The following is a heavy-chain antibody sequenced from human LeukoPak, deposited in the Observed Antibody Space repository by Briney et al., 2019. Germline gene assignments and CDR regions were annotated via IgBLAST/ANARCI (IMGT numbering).Heavy chain of an antibody. CDR1: GGSISSYY. CDR3: ARHEYYYGSGSSIDY. CDR2: IYYSGST. V-gene: IGHV4-59*08. D-gene: IGHD3-10*01. Sequence: SETLSLTCTVSGGSISSYYWGWIRQPPGKGLEWIGYIYYSGSTNYNPSLKSRVTISVDTSKNQFSLKLSSVTAADTAVYYCARHEYYYGSGSSIDYWGQGTLVTVSS. J-gene: IGHJ4*02.